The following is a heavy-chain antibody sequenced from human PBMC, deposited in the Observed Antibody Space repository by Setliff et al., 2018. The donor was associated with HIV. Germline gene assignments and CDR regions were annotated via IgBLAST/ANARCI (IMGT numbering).Heavy chain of an antibody. CDR3: GRVTDKSDDPDDY. V-gene: IGHV4-31*03. D-gene: IGHD1-1*01. Sequence: TLSLTCTVSGASINTGGYYWSWIRQHPGKGLEYIGYIYYSGSAYYSPSLKSRVTLSLDTSENQFSLRLSSVTAADTAVYYCGRVTDKSDDPDDYWGQGTLGTVSS. CDR2: IYYSGSA. J-gene: IGHJ4*02. CDR1: GASINTGGYY.